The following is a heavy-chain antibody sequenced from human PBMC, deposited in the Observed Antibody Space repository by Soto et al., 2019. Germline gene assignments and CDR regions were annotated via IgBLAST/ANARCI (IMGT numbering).Heavy chain of an antibody. Sequence: EVQLVESGGGLVKPGGSLRLSCAASGFTFSSYSMNWVRQAPGKGLEWVSSISSSSSYIYYADSVKGRFTISRDNPKXSLYLQMNSLRAEDTAVYYCASHPRDSSGYWYYFDYWGQGTLVTVSS. CDR3: ASHPRDSSGYWYYFDY. CDR2: ISSSSSYI. V-gene: IGHV3-21*01. J-gene: IGHJ4*02. CDR1: GFTFSSYS. D-gene: IGHD3-22*01.